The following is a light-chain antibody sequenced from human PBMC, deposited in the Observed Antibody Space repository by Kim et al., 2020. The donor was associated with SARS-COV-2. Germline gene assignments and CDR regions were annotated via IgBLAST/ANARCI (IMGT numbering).Light chain of an antibody. J-gene: IGKJ5*01. CDR2: GAS. CDR1: QSVSGY. V-gene: IGKV3-15*01. CDR3: QQYDSWPMT. Sequence: VSPGERVTLASRASQSVSGYLASYQHKPGQAPRLLVYGASTRVTGIPARFSGSGSGTEFTLTISSLQSEDFAVYYCQQYDSWPMTFGQGTRLEIK.